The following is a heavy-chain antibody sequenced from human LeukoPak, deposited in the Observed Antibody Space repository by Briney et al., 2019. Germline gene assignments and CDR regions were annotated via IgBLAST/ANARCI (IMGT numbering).Heavy chain of an antibody. CDR3: ARNYDFWSGYPDYFDY. Sequence: SETLSLTCTVSGGSISSYYWSWIRQPAGKGLEWIGRIYTSGSTNYNPSLKSRVTMSVDTSKNQFSLKLSSVTAAVTAVYYCARNYDFWSGYPDYFDYWGQGTLVTVSS. J-gene: IGHJ4*02. V-gene: IGHV4-4*07. D-gene: IGHD3-3*01. CDR1: GGSISSYY. CDR2: IYTSGST.